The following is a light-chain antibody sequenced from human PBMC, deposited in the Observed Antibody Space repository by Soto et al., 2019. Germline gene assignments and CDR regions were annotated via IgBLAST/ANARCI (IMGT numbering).Light chain of an antibody. V-gene: IGKV3-11*01. CDR2: DAS. CDR3: RQYGRSLGFA. J-gene: IGKJ4*01. CDR1: QSVSSY. Sequence: FVLPQSTATLSLSPGERATLSCRASQSVSSYLAWYQQKPGQAPRLLIYDASNRATGIPARFSGSGSGTDFTLTISRLEPEDFAVYYCRQYGRSLGFAFGGGTMVDVK.